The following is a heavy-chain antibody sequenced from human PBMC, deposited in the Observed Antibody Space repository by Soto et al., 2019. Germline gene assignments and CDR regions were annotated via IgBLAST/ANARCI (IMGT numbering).Heavy chain of an antibody. J-gene: IGHJ6*01. CDR2: IWFDGSNK. D-gene: IGHD3-10*01. CDR3: ARAYYGAGSYYRVYYYCMDV. Sequence: PGGSLRLSCAASGFTFSSYGMHWVRQAPGKGLEWVAVIWFDGSNKYYADSVKGRFTISRDNSKNTLYLQMNSLRAEDTAVYYCARAYYGAGSYYRVYYYCMDVCGQGTTGTVAS. V-gene: IGHV3-33*01. CDR1: GFTFSSYG.